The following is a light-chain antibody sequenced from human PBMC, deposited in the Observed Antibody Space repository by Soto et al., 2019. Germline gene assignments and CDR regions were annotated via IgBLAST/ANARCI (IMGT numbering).Light chain of an antibody. Sequence: QSVLTQPPSASGSPGHSVTISCTGTSSDVGGYNYVSWYRQHPGKAPKLIIYEVSKRPSGVPDCFSGYKSGNTASLTVSGLHAEDEADYYCSSYAGSSNLGVFGGGTKVTVL. CDR2: EVS. V-gene: IGLV2-8*01. J-gene: IGLJ2*01. CDR1: SSDVGGYNY. CDR3: SSYAGSSNLGV.